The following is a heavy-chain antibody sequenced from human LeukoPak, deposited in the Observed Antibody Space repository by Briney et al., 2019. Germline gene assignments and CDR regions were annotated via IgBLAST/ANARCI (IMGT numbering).Heavy chain of an antibody. Sequence: GGSLTLSCAASGFTFTSYSMNWARHAPGEGREWVSSIGGSSSYIYDAESVKGRFTISRDNTKNTLYLQMNSLGAEATAVYYSAGAGEATVEYWGQGTLVTVSS. CDR2: IGGSSSYI. J-gene: IGHJ4*02. CDR3: AGAGEATVEY. V-gene: IGHV3-21*04. D-gene: IGHD4-23*01. CDR1: GFTFTSYS.